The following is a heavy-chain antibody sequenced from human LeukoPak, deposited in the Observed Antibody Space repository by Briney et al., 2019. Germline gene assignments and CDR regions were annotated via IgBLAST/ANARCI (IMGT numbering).Heavy chain of an antibody. CDR2: IYTSGST. D-gene: IGHD1-7*01. V-gene: IGHV4-4*07. Sequence: SETLSLTCTVSGGSISSYYWSWIRQPAGKGLGWIGRIYTSGSTNYNPSLKSRVTMSVDTSKHHFSLKLSSVPAADTAVYYCARITIGRSDGTTSDFDYSGQATLVTVSS. J-gene: IGHJ4*02. CDR3: ARITIGRSDGTTSDFDY. CDR1: GGSISSYY.